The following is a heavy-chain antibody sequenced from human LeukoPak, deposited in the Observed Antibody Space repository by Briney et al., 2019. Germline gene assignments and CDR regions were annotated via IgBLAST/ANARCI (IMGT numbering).Heavy chain of an antibody. CDR1: GDIFCNNRDA. Sequence: SQTLSLTCAISGDIFCNNRDAWHWIRQTPSRGIEWLGRTYYRSKWSSNYAVSVKSRITIHPDTSKNQFSLQLNSVTPEDTAVYYCAGGVDTDLHYWGQGTLVTVSS. D-gene: IGHD5-18*01. J-gene: IGHJ4*02. V-gene: IGHV6-1*01. CDR2: TYYRSKWSS. CDR3: AGGVDTDLHY.